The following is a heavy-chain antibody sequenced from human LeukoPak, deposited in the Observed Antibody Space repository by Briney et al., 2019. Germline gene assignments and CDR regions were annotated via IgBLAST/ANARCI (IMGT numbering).Heavy chain of an antibody. J-gene: IGHJ4*02. CDR2: IYYSGST. CDR3: ARRVVVTAILSYFDY. V-gene: IGHV4-39*07. Sequence: SETLSLTCTVSGGSISSSSYYWGWIRQPPGKGLEWIGSIYYSGSTYYNPSLKSRVTISVDTSKNQFSLKLSSVTAADTAVYYCARRVVVTAILSYFDYWGQGTLVTVSS. CDR1: GGSISSSSYY. D-gene: IGHD2-21*02.